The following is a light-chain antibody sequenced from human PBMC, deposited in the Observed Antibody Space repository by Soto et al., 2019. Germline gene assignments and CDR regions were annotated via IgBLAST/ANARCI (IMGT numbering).Light chain of an antibody. V-gene: IGLV2-23*01. CDR2: EGS. CDR1: SSDVGSYNL. CDR3: CSYAGSSKV. J-gene: IGLJ2*01. Sequence: QSALTQPASVSGSPGQSITISCTGTSSDVGSYNLVSWYQQHPGKAPKLMIYEGSKRPSGVSNRFSGSKSGNTASLTISGLQAEDEADYYCCSYAGSSKVLGGGTKLTVL.